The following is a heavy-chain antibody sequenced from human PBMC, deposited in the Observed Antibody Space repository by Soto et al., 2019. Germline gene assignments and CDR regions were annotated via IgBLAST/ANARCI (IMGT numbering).Heavy chain of an antibody. J-gene: IGHJ5*02. V-gene: IGHV1-69*08. CDR1: GGTFSSYT. Sequence: QVQLVQSGAEVKKPGSSVKVSCKASGGTFSSYTISWVRQAPGQGLEWMGRIIPILGIANYAQKFQGRVTITADKSTSTDYMELSSLRSEDTAVYYWARDHYYGSGSYYNEVDPWGQGTLVTVSS. CDR2: IIPILGIA. CDR3: ARDHYYGSGSYYNEVDP. D-gene: IGHD3-10*01.